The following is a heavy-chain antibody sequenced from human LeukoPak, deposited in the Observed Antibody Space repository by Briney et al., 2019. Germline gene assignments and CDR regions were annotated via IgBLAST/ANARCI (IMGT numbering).Heavy chain of an antibody. CDR3: TRQSTVNTNDWFDP. V-gene: IGHV4-59*08. CDR2: IHYSGIT. CDR1: GGSITSYY. Sequence: SETLSLTCTVSGGSITSYYWSWIRQPPGKGLEWIGYIHYSGITNHNPSLKSRVTISVDTSKNQFSLKLNSVTAADTAVYYCTRQSTVNTNDWFDPWGQGTLVTVSA. J-gene: IGHJ5*02. D-gene: IGHD4-17*01.